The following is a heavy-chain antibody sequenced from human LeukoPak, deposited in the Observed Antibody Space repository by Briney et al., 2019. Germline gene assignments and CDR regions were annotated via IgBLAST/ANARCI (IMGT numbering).Heavy chain of an antibody. J-gene: IGHJ3*02. CDR1: GFTFSSYA. D-gene: IGHD2-15*01. CDR2: ISGSGGST. Sequence: GGSLRLSCAASGFTFSSYAMSWVRQAPGKGLEWVSAISGSGGSTYYADSVKGRFTISRDNSKNTLYLQMNSLRAEDTAVYYCAKAITYCSGGSCYPTDAFDIWGQGTMVTVSS. V-gene: IGHV3-23*01. CDR3: AKAITYCSGGSCYPTDAFDI.